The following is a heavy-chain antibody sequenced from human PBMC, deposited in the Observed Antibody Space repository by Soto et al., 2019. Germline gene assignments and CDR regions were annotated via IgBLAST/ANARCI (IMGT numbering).Heavy chain of an antibody. CDR2: IWYDGSNK. CDR3: ARGSGSGWQYYYYMDV. V-gene: IGHV3-33*01. J-gene: IGHJ6*03. Sequence: GGSLRLSCAASGFTFSSYGMHWVRQAPGKGLGWVAVIWYDGSNKYYADSVKGRFTISRDNSKNTLYLQMNSLRAEDTAVYYCARGSGSGWQYYYYMDVWGKGTTVTVSS. D-gene: IGHD6-19*01. CDR1: GFTFSSYG.